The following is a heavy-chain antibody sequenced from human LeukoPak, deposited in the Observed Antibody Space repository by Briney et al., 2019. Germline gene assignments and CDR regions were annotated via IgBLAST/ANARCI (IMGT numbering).Heavy chain of an antibody. D-gene: IGHD2-21*01. Sequence: GASVKVSCKASGGTFSSYAISWVRQAPGQGLEWMGGIIPIFGTANYAQKFRGRVTITTDESTSTAYMELSSPRSEDTAVYYCASKGDGSCDSSLCQGAFDFWGQGSVVTVSS. CDR1: GGTFSSYA. CDR2: IIPIFGTA. V-gene: IGHV1-69*05. J-gene: IGHJ3*01. CDR3: ASKGDGSCDSSLCQGAFDF.